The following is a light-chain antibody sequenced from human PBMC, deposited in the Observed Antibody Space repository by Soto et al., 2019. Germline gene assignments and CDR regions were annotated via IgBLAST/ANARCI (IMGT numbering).Light chain of an antibody. CDR3: QQTFSPPYT. J-gene: IGKJ2*01. Sequence: DIQMTQSLSSLSASVGDTVTITCRASQSISNSLSWYQQKPGKAPKFLIYVASTLQRGVQSRFSGSGSGTDFTLTIRSLQPEDVATYYCQQTFSPPYTFGQGTKLEIK. CDR1: QSISNS. V-gene: IGKV1-39*01. CDR2: VAS.